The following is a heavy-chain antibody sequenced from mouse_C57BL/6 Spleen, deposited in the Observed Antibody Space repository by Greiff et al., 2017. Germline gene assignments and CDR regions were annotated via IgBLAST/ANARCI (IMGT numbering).Heavy chain of an antibody. D-gene: IGHD2-13*01. V-gene: IGHV1-80*01. CDR1: GYAFSSYW. CDR2: IYPGDGDT. CDR3: ARGCYGDYQWAMGG. Sequence: QVHVKQSGAELVEPGASVKISCKASGYAFSSYWMNWVKQRPGKGLEWIGQIYPGDGDTNYNGKFKGKATLTAAKSSSTSYMQLSSLTSEDSAVYFGARGCYGDYQWAMGGRGQGTSVTVAS. J-gene: IGHJ4*01.